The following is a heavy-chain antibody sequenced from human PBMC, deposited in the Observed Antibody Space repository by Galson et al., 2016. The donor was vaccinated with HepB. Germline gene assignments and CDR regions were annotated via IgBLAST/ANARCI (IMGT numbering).Heavy chain of an antibody. J-gene: IGHJ6*02. D-gene: IGHD4-17*01. Sequence: SVKVSCKASGYTFTNYYMHWVRQAPGQGLEWMGLIHPTSGSPNYAQKFQDRVAMTRDMSTSTVYMELSSLRSEDTAVYYCARPLLPFSGDNGYYYYGFDVWGQGTTVTVSS. CDR1: GYTFTNYY. CDR3: ARPLLPFSGDNGYYYYGFDV. CDR2: IHPTSGSP. V-gene: IGHV1-46*01.